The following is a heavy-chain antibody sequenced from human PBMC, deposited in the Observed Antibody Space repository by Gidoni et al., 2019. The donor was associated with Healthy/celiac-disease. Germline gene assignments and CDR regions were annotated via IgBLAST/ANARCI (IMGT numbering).Heavy chain of an antibody. CDR2: IIPIFGTA. D-gene: IGHD3-22*01. Sequence: QVQLVQSGAEVKKTGSSVKVSCKASGGSFSSYAISWVRQAPGPGLEWMGGIIPIFGTANYAQKFQGRVTITADESTSTAYMELSSLRSEDTAVYYCASADSSGYYYFDYWGQGTLVTVSS. V-gene: IGHV1-69*01. J-gene: IGHJ4*02. CDR1: GGSFSSYA. CDR3: ASADSSGYYYFDY.